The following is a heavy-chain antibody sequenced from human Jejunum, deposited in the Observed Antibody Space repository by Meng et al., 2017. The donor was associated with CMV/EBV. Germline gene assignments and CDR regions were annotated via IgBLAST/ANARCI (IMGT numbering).Heavy chain of an antibody. V-gene: IGHV1-2*02. CDR2: INPDSGAT. CDR3: AREGDIVFPSTIISYHYAMDV. J-gene: IGHJ6*02. D-gene: IGHD2-15*01. Sequence: IQWIRRAPGQGLEWMGWINPDSGATSYAQKFRGRVTMTRDTSTKTAYMELSRLRPDDTAVYYCAREGDIVFPSTIISYHYAMDVWGQGTTVTVSS.